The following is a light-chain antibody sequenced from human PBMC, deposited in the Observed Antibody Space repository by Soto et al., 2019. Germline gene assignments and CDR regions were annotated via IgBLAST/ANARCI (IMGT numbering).Light chain of an antibody. Sequence: EIVLTQSPATLSAFPGDRVTLSCRASQAVNTRLAWYQHKPGQAPRLLIYLTSNRAAGVPSRFSAWGSETDFTLTISDVQPEDFAVYYCQQRSNWPQITFGQGTRLEIK. CDR3: QQRSNWPQIT. J-gene: IGKJ5*01. V-gene: IGKV3-11*01. CDR1: QAVNTR. CDR2: LTS.